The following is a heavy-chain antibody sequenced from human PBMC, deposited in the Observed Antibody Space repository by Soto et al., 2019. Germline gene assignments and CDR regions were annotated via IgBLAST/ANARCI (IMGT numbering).Heavy chain of an antibody. D-gene: IGHD3-9*01. CDR3: ASSTIPGDYYYYYMDV. J-gene: IGHJ6*03. CDR2: INSSGSTI. V-gene: IGHV3-11*01. Sequence: PGGSLRLSCAASGFTFSDYYMSWIRQAPGKGLEWVSYINSSGSTIYYADSVKGRFTISRDNAKNSLYLQMNSLRAEDTAVYYCASSTIPGDYYYYYMDVWGKGTTVTVSS. CDR1: GFTFSDYY.